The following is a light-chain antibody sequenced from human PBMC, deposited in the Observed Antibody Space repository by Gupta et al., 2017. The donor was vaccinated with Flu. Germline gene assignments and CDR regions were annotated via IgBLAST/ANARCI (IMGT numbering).Light chain of an antibody. V-gene: IGLV1-44*01. CDR1: NSNTGRNT. CDR3: SAWDDSLNGPV. J-gene: IGLJ3*02. Sequence: QSVLTQPPSVSGTPGQWVTISCSGSNSNTGRNTVNWYQPLPGAAPRLLIFSNDQRPSDVPDRFTASRSATSASLAIRGLQSEDEADYYCSAWDDSLNGPVFGGGTRLTVL. CDR2: SND.